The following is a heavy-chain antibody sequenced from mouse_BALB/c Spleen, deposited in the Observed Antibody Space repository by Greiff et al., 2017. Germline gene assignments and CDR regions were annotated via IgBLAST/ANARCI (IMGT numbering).Heavy chain of an antibody. CDR2: IDPANGST. D-gene: IGHD2-12*01. CDR3: ARLLLRWYFDV. J-gene: IGHJ1*01. CDR1: GFNFTDYY. Sequence: VQLQQSGAELVKPGASVKLSCTASGFNFTDYYMDWVKQRPEQGLEWIGSIDPANGSTKYNQKFQGKATITADTSSNTAYLQLSSLTSEDTAVYYCARLLLRWYFDVWGAGTTVTVSS. V-gene: IGHV14-3*02.